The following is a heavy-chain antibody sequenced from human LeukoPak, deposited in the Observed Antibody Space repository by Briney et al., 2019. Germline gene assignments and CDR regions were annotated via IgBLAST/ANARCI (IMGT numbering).Heavy chain of an antibody. V-gene: IGHV3-48*04. J-gene: IGHJ3*02. CDR1: GFTFSSYS. D-gene: IGHD6-25*01. CDR3: ARDWANSTGDAFDI. CDR2: ISSSSSTI. Sequence: PGGSLRLSCAASGFTFSSYSMNWVRQAPWKGLEWVSYISSSSSTIYYADSVKGRFTISRDNAKNSLYLQMNSLRAEDTAVYYCARDWANSTGDAFDIWGQGTMVTVSS.